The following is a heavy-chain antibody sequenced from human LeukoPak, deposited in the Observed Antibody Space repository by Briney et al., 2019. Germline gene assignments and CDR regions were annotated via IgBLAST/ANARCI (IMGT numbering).Heavy chain of an antibody. Sequence: PSQTLSLTCTVSGGSISSGDYYWSWIRQPPGKGLEWIGYIYYSGSTYYNPSLKSRVTISVDRSKNQFSLKLSSVTAADTAVYYCASSVVVVTALAFDYWGQGTLVTVSS. CDR2: IYYSGST. V-gene: IGHV4-30-4*01. D-gene: IGHD2-21*02. CDR3: ASSVVVVTALAFDY. J-gene: IGHJ4*02. CDR1: GGSISSGDYY.